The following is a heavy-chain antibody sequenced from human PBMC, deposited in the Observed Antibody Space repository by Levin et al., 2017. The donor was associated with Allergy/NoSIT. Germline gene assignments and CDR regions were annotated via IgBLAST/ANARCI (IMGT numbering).Heavy chain of an antibody. CDR1: GGTFSSYA. Sequence: SVKVSCKASGGTFSSYAISWVRQAPGQGLEWMGGIIPIFGTANYAQKFQGRVTITADKSTSTAYMELSSLRSEDTAVYYCRVGYYYFWSGYFGATGAFDIWGQGTMVTVSS. J-gene: IGHJ3*02. V-gene: IGHV1-69*06. CDR2: IIPIFGTA. D-gene: IGHD3-3*01. CDR3: RVGYYYFWSGYFGATGAFDI.